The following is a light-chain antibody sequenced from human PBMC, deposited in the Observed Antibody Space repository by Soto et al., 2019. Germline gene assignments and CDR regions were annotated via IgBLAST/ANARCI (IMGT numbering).Light chain of an antibody. CDR2: DAS. CDR1: QSISNW. J-gene: IGKJ1*01. Sequence: DIQMTQSPSTLSASVVDRVTITFRASQSISNWLAWYQQKPGKAPKLLIFDASSLEGGVPSRFSGSGSGTDFTLTISSLQPEDFATYYCQQSYSTPPTFGQGTKVDIK. V-gene: IGKV1-5*01. CDR3: QQSYSTPPT.